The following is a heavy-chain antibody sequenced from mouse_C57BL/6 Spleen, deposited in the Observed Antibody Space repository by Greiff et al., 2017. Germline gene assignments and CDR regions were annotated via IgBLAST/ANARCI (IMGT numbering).Heavy chain of an antibody. CDR2: IDPANGNT. V-gene: IGHV14-3*01. CDR3: ARNGTTVAADY. J-gene: IGHJ2*01. CDR1: GFHIKNTY. D-gene: IGHD1-1*01. Sequence: VQLQQSVAELVRPGASVKLSCTASGFHIKNTYMHWVKQRPEQGLEWIGRIDPANGNTIYAPKFQGKATLTADTSSNTAYLQLSSLTSEDTAIYYCARNGTTVAADYGGEGTTLTVSS.